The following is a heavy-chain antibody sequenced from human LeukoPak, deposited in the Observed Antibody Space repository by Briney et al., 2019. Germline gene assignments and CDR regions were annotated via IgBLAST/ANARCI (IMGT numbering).Heavy chain of an antibody. J-gene: IGHJ3*01. V-gene: IGHV1-2*02. CDR1: GYTFTDYY. CDR2: INPKRGVT. CDR3: ARERNSGDYGNAFDV. D-gene: IGHD4-17*01. Sequence: ASVTVSCMHSGYTFTDYYIHWLRQAPGQGLEWMGWINPKRGVTTYSQKFQGRVTMTRDTSITTAYMELSRLRSDDTSMYYCARERNSGDYGNAFDVWGQGTKVTV.